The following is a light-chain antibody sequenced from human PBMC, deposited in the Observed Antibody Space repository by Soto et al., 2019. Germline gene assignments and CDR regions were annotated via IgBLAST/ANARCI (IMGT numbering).Light chain of an antibody. V-gene: IGLV7-43*01. CDR3: LLYYGGSWV. CDR2: STS. Sequence: QAVVTQEPSLTVSPGGTVTLTCASSTGAVTSGYYPNWFQQKPGQAPRALIYSTSNKYSWTPARFSGSLLGDKAALTLSGVQPEDEAEYYCLLYYGGSWVFGGGPMLTVL. J-gene: IGLJ3*02. CDR1: TGAVTSGYY.